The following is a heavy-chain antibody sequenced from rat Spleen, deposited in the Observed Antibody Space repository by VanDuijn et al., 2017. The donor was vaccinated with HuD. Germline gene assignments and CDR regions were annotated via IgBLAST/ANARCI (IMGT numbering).Heavy chain of an antibody. J-gene: IGHJ2*01. V-gene: IGHV5-19*01. CDR3: AADYFDGTYYPFDY. D-gene: IGHD1-12*02. Sequence: EVQLVESGGGLVHPGRSLKLSCVASGFTFSNYGMHWIRQAPTKGLEWVTSISPGGVSTFYRDSVKGRFTISRDNAKSTLYLQMDSLRSEDTATYYCAADYFDGTYYPFDYWGQGIMVTVSS. CDR1: GFTFSNYG. CDR2: ISPGGVST.